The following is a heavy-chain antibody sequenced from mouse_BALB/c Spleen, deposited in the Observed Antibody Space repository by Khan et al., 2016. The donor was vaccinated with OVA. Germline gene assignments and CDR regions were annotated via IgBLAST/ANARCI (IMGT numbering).Heavy chain of an antibody. CDR2: INPSNGYT. Sequence: QVQLKQSGAELARPGASVKMSCKASGYTFTSYTIHWIKLRPGQGLEWIGYINPSNGYTNYNQKFKDKATLTADKSSTTAYMQLSSLTSDDSAVYYCVGDEDYHRNDGWFAYWGQGTLVTVSA. D-gene: IGHD2-14*01. CDR1: GYTFTSYT. V-gene: IGHV1-4*01. CDR3: VGDEDYHRNDGWFAY. J-gene: IGHJ3*01.